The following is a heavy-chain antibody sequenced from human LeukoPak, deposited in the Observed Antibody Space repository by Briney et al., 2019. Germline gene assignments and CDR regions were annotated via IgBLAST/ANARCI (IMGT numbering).Heavy chain of an antibody. D-gene: IGHD3-22*01. CDR3: ATGAIVFDY. J-gene: IGHJ4*02. Sequence: ASVKVSCKVSGSTLSKLSIDWVRQAPGKGPEWMGSVGHEDGTTIHAQKFQGRFNMTVDTATDTAYMEMSSLMSEDTAIYYCATGAIVFDYWGQGILVTVSS. CDR1: GSTLSKLS. CDR2: VGHEDGTT. V-gene: IGHV1-24*01.